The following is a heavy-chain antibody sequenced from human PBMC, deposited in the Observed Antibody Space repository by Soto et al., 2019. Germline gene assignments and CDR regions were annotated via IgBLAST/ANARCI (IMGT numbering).Heavy chain of an antibody. CDR1: GFTFDEYT. CDR3: AKDRRKGYCSGGSCYYYGMDV. J-gene: IGHJ6*02. V-gene: IGHV3-43*01. Sequence: PGGSLRLSCAASGFTFDEYTMHWVRQAPGKGLEWVSLISWDGGSTYYADSVKGRFTISRDNSKNSLYLQMNSLRTEDTALYYCAKDRRKGYCSGGSCYYYGMDVWGQGTTVTVSS. D-gene: IGHD2-15*01. CDR2: ISWDGGST.